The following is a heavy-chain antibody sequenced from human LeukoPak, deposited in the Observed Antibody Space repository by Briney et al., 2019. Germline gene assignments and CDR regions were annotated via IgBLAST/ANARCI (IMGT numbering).Heavy chain of an antibody. J-gene: IGHJ4*02. CDR2: INHSGST. D-gene: IGHD3-3*01. Sequence: SETLSLTCAVYGGSFSGYYWSWIRQPPGKGLEWIGEINHSGSTNYNPSLKSRVTISVDTSKNQFSLKLSSVTAADTAVYYCARGRITIFGVVTSLDYWGRGTLVTVSS. V-gene: IGHV4-34*01. CDR1: GGSFSGYY. CDR3: ARGRITIFGVVTSLDY.